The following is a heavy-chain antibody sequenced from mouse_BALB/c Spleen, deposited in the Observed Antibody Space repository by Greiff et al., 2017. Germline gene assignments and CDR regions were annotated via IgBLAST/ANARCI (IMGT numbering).Heavy chain of an antibody. J-gene: IGHJ3*01. V-gene: IGHV5-9-4*01. CDR3: ASLTAAWFAY. D-gene: IGHD4-1*01. Sequence: EVHLVESGGGLVKPGGSLKLSCAASGFTFSSYAMSWVRQSPEKRLEWVAEISSGGSYTYYPDTVTGRFTISRDNAKNTLYLEMSSLRSEDTAMYYCASLTAAWFAYWGQGTLVTVSA. CDR2: ISSGGSYT. CDR1: GFTFSSYA.